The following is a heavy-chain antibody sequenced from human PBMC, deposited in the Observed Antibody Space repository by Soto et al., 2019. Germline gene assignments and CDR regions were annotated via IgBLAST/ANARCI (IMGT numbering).Heavy chain of an antibody. V-gene: IGHV3-53*01. CDR2: IYSGGST. D-gene: IGHD3-3*01. CDR1: GFTVSSNY. CDR3: ARDYDFWSGYPV. J-gene: IGHJ4*02. Sequence: PGGSLRLSCAASGFTVSSNYMSWVRQAPGKGLEWVSVIYSGGSTYYADSVKGRFTISRDNSKNTLYLQMNSLRAEDTAVYYCARDYDFWSGYPVWGQGTLVTVSS.